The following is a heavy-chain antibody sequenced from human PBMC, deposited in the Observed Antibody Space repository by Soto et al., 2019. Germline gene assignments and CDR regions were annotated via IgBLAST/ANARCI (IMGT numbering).Heavy chain of an antibody. Sequence: EVQLVESGGGLVQTGGSLRLSCAASGFTFSRYWMKWVRQAPGKGLEWVANIKQDGSETYYVDSVKGRFTISRDNAKNSLFLQMNSLRAEDTAVYYCAGGSGWLSDSWGQGTLGTVSS. CDR1: GFTFSRYW. J-gene: IGHJ4*02. V-gene: IGHV3-7*05. D-gene: IGHD6-19*01. CDR2: IKQDGSET. CDR3: AGGSGWLSDS.